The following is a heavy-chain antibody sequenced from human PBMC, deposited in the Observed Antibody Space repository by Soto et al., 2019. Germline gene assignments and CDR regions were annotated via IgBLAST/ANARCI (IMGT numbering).Heavy chain of an antibody. V-gene: IGHV3-74*03. Sequence: EVQLVESGGDLVQPGGSLRLSCAASGFTFSGHWMHWVRQVPGKGLEWVSRINTGGGSSAYADSVKGRFTISRDNAKNTPYLQMKGLSAEDTAVYYWAREAGYCNRTSCYQRAFDTWGQGTTVTVSS. CDR3: AREAGYCNRTSCYQRAFDT. J-gene: IGHJ3*02. CDR2: INTGGGSS. CDR1: GFTFSGHW. D-gene: IGHD2-2*01.